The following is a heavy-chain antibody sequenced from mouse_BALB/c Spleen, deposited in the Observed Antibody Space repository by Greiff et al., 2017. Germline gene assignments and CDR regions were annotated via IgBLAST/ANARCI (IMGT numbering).Heavy chain of an antibody. V-gene: IGHV1S56*01. CDR3: ATYYGSSYGFAY. J-gene: IGHJ3*01. D-gene: IGHD1-1*01. CDR1: GYTFTSYY. Sequence: QVQLKESGPELVKPGASVKMSCKASGYTFTSYYIHWVKQRPGQGLEWIGWIYPGDGSTKYNEKFKGKTTLTADKSSSTAYMLLSSLTSEDSAIYFCATYYGSSYGFAYWGQGTLVTVSA. CDR2: IYPGDGST.